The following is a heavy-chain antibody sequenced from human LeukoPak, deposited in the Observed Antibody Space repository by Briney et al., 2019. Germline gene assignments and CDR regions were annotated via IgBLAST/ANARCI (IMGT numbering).Heavy chain of an antibody. D-gene: IGHD3-22*01. CDR1: GGSITSSIYY. J-gene: IGHJ3*02. V-gene: IGHV4-39*01. CDR3: GRNMTYYYNSGVYSSPDAFDI. CDR2: IYYSGST. Sequence: PSETLSLTCTVSGGSITSSIYYWGWIRQAPGKGPEWIGSIYYSGSTYYNPSLKSRVTISVDTSKNQFSLKLSSVTAADTAVYYWGRNMTYYYNSGVYSSPDAFDIWAKGKRATVFS.